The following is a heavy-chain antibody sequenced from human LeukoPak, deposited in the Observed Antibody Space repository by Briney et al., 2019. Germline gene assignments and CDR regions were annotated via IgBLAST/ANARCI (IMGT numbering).Heavy chain of an antibody. D-gene: IGHD1-7*01. CDR1: GYTFTSYY. CDR2: INPSGGST. Sequence: ASVKVSCKASGYTFTSYYMHWVRQAPGQGLEWMGIINPSGGSTSYAQKFQGRVTMTRDTFISTVYMELSSLRSDDTAVYYCVREEYHWNSGLYYYYMDVWGKGTTVTVSS. J-gene: IGHJ6*03. V-gene: IGHV1-46*01. CDR3: VREEYHWNSGLYYYYMDV.